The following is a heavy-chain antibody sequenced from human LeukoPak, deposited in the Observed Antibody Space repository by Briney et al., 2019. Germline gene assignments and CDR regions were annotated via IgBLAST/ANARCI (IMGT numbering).Heavy chain of an antibody. CDR3: ARQKDCGADCYSFDP. CDR2: IYYSGST. V-gene: IGHV4-59*08. CDR1: GGSISCNY. Sequence: PSETLSLTCTVSGGSISCNYWSWIRQPPGKGLEWIGYIYYSGSTNYNPSLKSRVTISVDTSKNQFSLKLSSVTAADTAVYYCARQKDCGADCYSFDPWGQGTLVTVSS. J-gene: IGHJ5*02. D-gene: IGHD2-21*02.